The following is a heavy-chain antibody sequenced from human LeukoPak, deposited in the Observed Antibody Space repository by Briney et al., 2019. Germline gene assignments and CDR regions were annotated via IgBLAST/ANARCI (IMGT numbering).Heavy chain of an antibody. Sequence: SETLSLPCPVSGGSISNYYWSWIRPPPGKELEWIGYIYYIGSTNSNPSLKSRVAILVDTSKNQFSLQLNSVTAADTALYYCAGRGLRPLVWLSEYYFDLCGQGALVSVSS. J-gene: IGHJ4*02. CDR2: IYYIGST. D-gene: IGHD3-3*01. CDR3: AGRGLRPLVWLSEYYFDL. V-gene: IGHV4-59*12. CDR1: GGSISNYY.